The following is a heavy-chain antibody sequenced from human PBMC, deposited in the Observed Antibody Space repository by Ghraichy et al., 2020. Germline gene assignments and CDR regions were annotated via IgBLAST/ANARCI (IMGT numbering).Heavy chain of an antibody. J-gene: IGHJ5*02. D-gene: IGHD3-3*01. V-gene: IGHV4-61*02. CDR3: ARDRIDDFWSRSWWFDP. Sequence: SETLSLTCTVSGGSISSGSYYWSWIRQPAGKGLEWIWRIYTSGSTNYNPSLKSRVTISVDTSKNQFSLKLSSVTAAATAVYYCARDRIDDFWSRSWWFDPWGQGTLVTVSS. CDR1: GGSISSGSYY. CDR2: IYTSGST.